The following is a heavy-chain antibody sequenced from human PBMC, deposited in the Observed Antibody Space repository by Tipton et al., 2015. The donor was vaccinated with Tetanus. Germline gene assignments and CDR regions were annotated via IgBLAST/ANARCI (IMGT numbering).Heavy chain of an antibody. V-gene: IGHV1-2*02. Sequence: QVQLVQSGAEVKKPGASVKVSCKASGYTFAGYYMHWVRQAPGQGLEWMGWINPNRGGTNYAQKFQGRVTMTRDTSISTAYMELSRLRSDDTAVYYCAREPHWAAAGGYYYGMDVWGQGTTVTVSS. D-gene: IGHD6-13*01. CDR2: INPNRGGT. CDR3: AREPHWAAAGGYYYGMDV. J-gene: IGHJ6*02. CDR1: GYTFAGYY.